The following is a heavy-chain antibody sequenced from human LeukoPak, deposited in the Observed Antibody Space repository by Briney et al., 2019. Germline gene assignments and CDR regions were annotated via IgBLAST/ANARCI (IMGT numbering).Heavy chain of an antibody. D-gene: IGHD3-22*01. V-gene: IGHV3-23*01. CDR3: ARARPWDSSRSYYFGMDV. J-gene: IGHJ6*02. CDR1: GFTFGSYA. CDR2: IPGSGGAT. Sequence: SGGSLRLSCEASGFTFGSYAIRWVRQAPGTGLEWVSSIPGSGGATYYADSVRGRFSISRDSSKNTVYLQMNSLRDEDTAVYYCARARPWDSSRSYYFGMDVWGHGTTVTVSS.